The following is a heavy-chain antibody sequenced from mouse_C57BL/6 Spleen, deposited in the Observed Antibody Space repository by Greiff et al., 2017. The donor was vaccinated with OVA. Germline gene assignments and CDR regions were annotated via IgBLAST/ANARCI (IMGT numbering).Heavy chain of an antibody. CDR2: IYPGDGDT. CDR3: ARGTLRAPYYCDY. V-gene: IGHV1-82*01. Sequence: VQLQQSGPELVKPGASVKISCKASGYAFSSSWMNWVKQRPGKGLEWIGRIYPGDGDTNYNGKFKGKATLTADKSSSTAYMQLSSLTSEDSAVYCCARGTLRAPYYCDYWGQGTTLTVSS. D-gene: IGHD3-3*01. J-gene: IGHJ2*01. CDR1: GYAFSSSW.